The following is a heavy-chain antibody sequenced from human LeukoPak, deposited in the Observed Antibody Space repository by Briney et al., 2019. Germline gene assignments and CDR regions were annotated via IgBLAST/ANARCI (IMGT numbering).Heavy chain of an antibody. Sequence: ASVTVSCKASGYTFTSYAMHWVRQAPGQRLEWMGWINAGNGNTKYSQKFQGRVTITRDTSASTAYMELSSLRSEDTAVYYCARDAHAYDYVWGSYRPNLYFDYWGQGTLVTVSS. J-gene: IGHJ4*02. CDR1: GYTFTSYA. V-gene: IGHV1-3*01. D-gene: IGHD3-16*02. CDR2: INAGNGNT. CDR3: ARDAHAYDYVWGSYRPNLYFDY.